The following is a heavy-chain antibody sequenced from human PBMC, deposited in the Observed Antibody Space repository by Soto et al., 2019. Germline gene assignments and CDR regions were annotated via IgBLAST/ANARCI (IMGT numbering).Heavy chain of an antibody. CDR2: TYYRSKWYN. CDR1: GDSVSSNSAA. D-gene: IGHD3-3*01. Sequence: TLSLTCAISGDSVSSNSAAWNWIRQSPSRGLEWLGRTYYRSKWYNDYAVSVKSRININPDTSKNQFSLQLNSVTPEDTAVYYCARASIFGVVIISYGMDVWGQGTTVTVSS. J-gene: IGHJ6*02. CDR3: ARASIFGVVIISYGMDV. V-gene: IGHV6-1*01.